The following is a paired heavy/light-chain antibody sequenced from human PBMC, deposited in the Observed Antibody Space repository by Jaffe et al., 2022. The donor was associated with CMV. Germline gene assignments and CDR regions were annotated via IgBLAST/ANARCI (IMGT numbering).Heavy chain of an antibody. D-gene: IGHD3-10*01. Sequence: EVQLVESGGGLVQPGGSLRLSCAASGFTFSRFWMGWVRQAPGRGLQWVGNIKYDGSEKYYDDSVKGRFTISRDNAKNSLYLQMNSLRAEDTAIYYCASWEFSHWYDYWGQGTLLTVSS. V-gene: IGHV3-7*01. CDR2: IKYDGSEK. J-gene: IGHJ4*02. CDR1: GFTFSRFW. CDR3: ASWEFSHWYDY.
Light chain of an antibody. J-gene: IGLJ2*01. V-gene: IGLV7-46*01. CDR1: TGAVTDGHY. Sequence: QAVVTQEPSLTVSPGGTVTLTCGSSTGAVTDGHYPYWFQQKPGQAPRTLIYDTNNKHSWTPARFSASLLGGKAALTLSGAQPEDEAEYYCLLSYTGAHVVFGGGTKLTVL. CDR2: DTN. CDR3: LLSYTGAHVV.